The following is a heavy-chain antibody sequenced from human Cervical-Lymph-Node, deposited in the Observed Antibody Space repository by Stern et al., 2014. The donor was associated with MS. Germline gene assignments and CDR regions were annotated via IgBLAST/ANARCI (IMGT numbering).Heavy chain of an antibody. J-gene: IGHJ4*02. D-gene: IGHD1-26*01. CDR3: ARSSASDY. CDR1: GFAFTSYY. V-gene: IGHV1-46*01. CDR2: INPGDGTT. Sequence: VQLVESGAEVKKPGASVKVPCKASGFAFTSYYLHWVRQAPGQGLEWMGIINPGDGTTSYSRKFQGRVTMTRDTSTSTVYMELSSLTSEDTAMYYCARSSASDYWGQGTLVTVSS.